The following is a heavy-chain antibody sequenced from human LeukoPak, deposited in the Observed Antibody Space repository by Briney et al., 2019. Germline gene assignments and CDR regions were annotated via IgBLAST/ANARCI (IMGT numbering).Heavy chain of an antibody. Sequence: PGGSLRLSCAASGFTFSSYWMHWVRQAPGKGLEWVTFIRYDGSNKYYADSVKGRFTISRDNSKNTLYLQMNSLRAEDTAVYYCAKDTWDYYDSSGYYFGGQGTLVTVSS. V-gene: IGHV3-30*02. CDR2: IRYDGSNK. CDR3: AKDTWDYYDSSGYYF. CDR1: GFTFSSYW. J-gene: IGHJ4*02. D-gene: IGHD3-22*01.